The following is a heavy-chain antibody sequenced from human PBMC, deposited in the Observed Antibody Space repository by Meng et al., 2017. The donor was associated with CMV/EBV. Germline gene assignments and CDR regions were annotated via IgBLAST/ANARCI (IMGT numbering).Heavy chain of an antibody. CDR3: ARGGRPYFDS. CDR1: DSTVSRDY. V-gene: IGHV3-53*01. CDR2: TYTGGNT. D-gene: IGHD6-6*01. J-gene: IGHJ4*02. Sequence: GESLKISCTSSDSTVSRDYISWVRQPPGKGLEWVSTTYTGGNTYYADSVKGRFAISRDTSSNILYLQMNSLRVDDTAVYYCARGGRPYFDSWGQGTLVTVSS.